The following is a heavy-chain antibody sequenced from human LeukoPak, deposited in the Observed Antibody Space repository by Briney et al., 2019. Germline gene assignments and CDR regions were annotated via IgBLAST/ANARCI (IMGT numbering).Heavy chain of an antibody. CDR3: TSPGDIAALVGDY. Sequence: PGGSLRLSCVASGFTFGTHAMSWVRQVPGKGLEWVSGISRGSITYYSDSVKGRFTISRDNSRATLFLQMNSLRAEDTAVYYCTSPGDIAALVGDYWGQGTLVTVSS. J-gene: IGHJ4*02. CDR2: ISRGSIT. D-gene: IGHD6-13*01. CDR1: GFTFGTHA. V-gene: IGHV3-23*01.